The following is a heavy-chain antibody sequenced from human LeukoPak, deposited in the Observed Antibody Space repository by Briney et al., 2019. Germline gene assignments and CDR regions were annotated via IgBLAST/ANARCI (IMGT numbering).Heavy chain of an antibody. CDR2: ISTYNGNT. J-gene: IGHJ4*02. Sequence: ASVKVSCKTSGYTFNTYGITWVRQAPGQGLEWMGWISTYNGNTYYAPKLQGRVTMTTDTSTRTAYMDLRSLRSDDTAVYYCARDQGQWLVDYWGQGTLVTVSS. V-gene: IGHV1-18*01. CDR3: ARDQGQWLVDY. CDR1: GYTFNTYG. D-gene: IGHD5-18*01.